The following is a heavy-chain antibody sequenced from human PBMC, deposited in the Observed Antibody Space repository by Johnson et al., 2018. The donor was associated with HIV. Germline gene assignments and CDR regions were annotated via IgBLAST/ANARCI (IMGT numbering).Heavy chain of an antibody. V-gene: IGHV3-11*04. CDR1: GFTFSDHY. CDR2: ISSSGTTL. Sequence: QVQLVESGGGLVQPGGSLKLACAASGFTFSDHYMSWIRQAPGKGLEWVSYISSSGTTLYSADSVKGQFTTSRDNTNNSLYLQMNSLKAEDTAVYYCARSKDCSVGTCPDGLDIWGQGTMVIVSS. CDR3: ARSKDCSVGTCPDGLDI. D-gene: IGHD2-15*01. J-gene: IGHJ3*02.